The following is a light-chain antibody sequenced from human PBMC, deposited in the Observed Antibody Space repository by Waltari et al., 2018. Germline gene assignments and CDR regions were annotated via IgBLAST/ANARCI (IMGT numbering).Light chain of an antibody. J-gene: IGLJ1*01. CDR3: QSYDTSLSGSHV. CDR2: ANS. Sequence: QSVLTQPPSVSGAPGQRVTISCTGSRSNIGAGYDVHWYQQFPGVAPKLVMFANSNRPSGVPDRFSGFKSDTSASLIITGLQAEDEADYYCQSYDTSLSGSHVFGPGTKVTVL. CDR1: RSNIGAGYD. V-gene: IGLV1-40*01.